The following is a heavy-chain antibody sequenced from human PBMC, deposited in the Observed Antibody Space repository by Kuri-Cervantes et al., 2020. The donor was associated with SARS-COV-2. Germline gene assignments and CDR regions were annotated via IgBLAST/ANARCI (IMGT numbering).Heavy chain of an antibody. D-gene: IGHD1-26*01. V-gene: IGHV3-23*01. CDR3: AKLGFRGWFDP. CDR1: GFTFSSYA. J-gene: IGHJ5*02. Sequence: GESLKISCAASGFTFSSYAMSWVRKAPGKGLEWVSAISGSSGSTYYADSVKGRFTISRDNYKNTLYLQMNSLRAEDTAVYYCAKLGFRGWFDPWGQGTLVTVSS. CDR2: ISGSSGST.